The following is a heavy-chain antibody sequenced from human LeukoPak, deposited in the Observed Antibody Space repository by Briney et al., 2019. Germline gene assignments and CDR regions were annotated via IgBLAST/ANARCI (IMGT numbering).Heavy chain of an antibody. V-gene: IGHV1-2*02. Sequence: INPITARTTYAQNFHASVTMTSDTSITTVYMELSRLRSDDTAVYYCARVGDGLNDGFDIWGQGTMVTVSS. CDR3: ARVGDGLNDGFDI. D-gene: IGHD5-24*01. CDR2: INPITART. J-gene: IGHJ3*02.